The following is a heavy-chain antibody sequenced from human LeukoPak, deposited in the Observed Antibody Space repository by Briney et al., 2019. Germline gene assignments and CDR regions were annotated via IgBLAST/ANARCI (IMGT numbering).Heavy chain of an antibody. V-gene: IGHV6-1*01. J-gene: IGHJ3*02. CDR3: ARSRPLGYCSGGSCYPDAFGI. CDR1: GDSVSSNSAA. D-gene: IGHD2-15*01. CDR2: TYYRSKWYN. Sequence: SQTLSLTCAISGDSVSSNSAAWNWIRQSPSRGLEWLGRTYYRSKWYNDYAVSVKSRITINPDTSKNQFSLQLNSVTPEDTAVYYCARSRPLGYCSGGSCYPDAFGIWGQGTMVTVSS.